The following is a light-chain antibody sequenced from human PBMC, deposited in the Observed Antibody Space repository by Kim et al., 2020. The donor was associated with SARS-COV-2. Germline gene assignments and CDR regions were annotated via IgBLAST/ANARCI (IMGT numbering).Light chain of an antibody. V-gene: IGLV1-40*01. Sequence: GQRVTISCTGVSSNIGAGYDVPWYQPLPGTAPKLLIYGNSNRPSGVPDRFSGSKSGTSASLAITGLQAEDEADYYCQSYDSSLSVVFGGGTQLTVL. CDR1: SSNIGAGYD. CDR2: GNS. J-gene: IGLJ2*01. CDR3: QSYDSSLSVV.